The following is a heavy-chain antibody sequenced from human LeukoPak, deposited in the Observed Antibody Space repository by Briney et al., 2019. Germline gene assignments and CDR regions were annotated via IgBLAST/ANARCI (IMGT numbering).Heavy chain of an antibody. D-gene: IGHD7-27*01. CDR1: GYTLTGHY. CDR3: ARQTGGDALDI. Sequence: GASVKVSCKASGYTLTGHYIHWVRQAPGQGLEWLGWISPHSGFTMYPQRFQGRVTMTTDTSISTAFLEVRRLRSDDTAAYYCARQTGGDALDIWGQGTMLTVYS. J-gene: IGHJ3*02. CDR2: ISPHSGFT. V-gene: IGHV1-2*02.